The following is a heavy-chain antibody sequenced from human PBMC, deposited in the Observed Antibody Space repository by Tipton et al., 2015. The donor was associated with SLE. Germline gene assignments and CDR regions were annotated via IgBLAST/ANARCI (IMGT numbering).Heavy chain of an antibody. Sequence: GSLRLSCAASGFSFSSFEMNLVRQAPGKRLEWVSYISSRGSSIYYADSEKGRYTIPRDNAKNSLYLQMNSLTAEDTAVHYCARDPRSYFYDNLDSWGQGTLVTVS. CDR3: ARDPRSYFYDNLDS. J-gene: IGHJ4*02. CDR1: GFSFSSFE. V-gene: IGHV3-48*03. D-gene: IGHD3-22*01. CDR2: ISSRGSSI.